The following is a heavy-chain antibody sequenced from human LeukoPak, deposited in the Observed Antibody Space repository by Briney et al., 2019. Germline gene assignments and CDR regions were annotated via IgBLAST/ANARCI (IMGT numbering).Heavy chain of an antibody. CDR3: AKTITYYYDNSAYPSFDY. CDR2: IIPIFATA. V-gene: IGHV1-69*05. J-gene: IGHJ4*02. CDR1: GGTFSSYG. Sequence: ASVKVSCKASGGTFSSYGISWVRQAPGQGLEWMGTIIPIFATANYAQKFQGRVTITTDESTSTAYMELSSLRSEDTAVYYCAKTITYYYDNSAYPSFDYWGQGTLVTVPS. D-gene: IGHD3-22*01.